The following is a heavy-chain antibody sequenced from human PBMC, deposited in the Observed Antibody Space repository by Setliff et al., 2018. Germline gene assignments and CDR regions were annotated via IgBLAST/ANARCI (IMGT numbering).Heavy chain of an antibody. CDR1: GFTFTNYY. V-gene: IGHV1-2*02. D-gene: IGHD3-22*01. CDR3: ARSPHYYDSSGYCYYFDF. J-gene: IGHJ4*02. Sequence: ASVKVSCKASGFTFTNYYMHWVRQAPGQGLEWMGWINLHNGGTNYAQSFQDRVTMTSDTSITTVYMGLSRLRSQDTAIYYCARSPHYYDSSGYCYYFDFWGQGTPVTVSS. CDR2: INLHNGGT.